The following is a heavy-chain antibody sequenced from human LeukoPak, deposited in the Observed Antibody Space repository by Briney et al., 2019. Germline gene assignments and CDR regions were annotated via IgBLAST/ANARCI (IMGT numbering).Heavy chain of an antibody. V-gene: IGHV4-61*02. CDR3: ARLEKYTSTGPTDP. Sequence: SETLSLTCTVSGGSISSGSYYWSWIRQPAGKGLEWIGRIYTSGSTNYNPSLKSRVTISVDTSKNQFSLKLSSVTAADTAVYYCARLEKYTSTGPTDPWGQGTLVTVSS. J-gene: IGHJ5*02. CDR2: IYTSGST. D-gene: IGHD1-14*01. CDR1: GGSISSGSYY.